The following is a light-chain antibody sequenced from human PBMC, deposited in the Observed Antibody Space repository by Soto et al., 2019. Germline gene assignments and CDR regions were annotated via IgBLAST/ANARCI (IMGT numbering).Light chain of an antibody. V-gene: IGLV2-14*01. CDR3: SSYTSSSPNVV. CDR1: SSDVGGYNY. Sequence: QSALTQPASVSGSPGQSITISCTGTSSDVGGYNYVSWYQQHPGKAPKLMIYDVSNRPSGVSNRFSGSKSGNTASLTTSGLQAEDEADYYCSSYTSSSPNVVFGGGTKLTVL. J-gene: IGLJ2*01. CDR2: DVS.